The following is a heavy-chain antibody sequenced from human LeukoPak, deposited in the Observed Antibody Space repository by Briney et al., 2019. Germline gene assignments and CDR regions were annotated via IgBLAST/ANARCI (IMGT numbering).Heavy chain of an antibody. CDR2: IYWNDDK. CDR1: GFSLSTSGVG. V-gene: IGHV2-5*01. CDR3: AHRSPPTSGSYYNVVGVDYYYYYGMDV. J-gene: IGHJ6*02. D-gene: IGHD3-10*01. Sequence: ESGPTLVKPTQTLTLTCTFSGFSLSTSGVGVGWIRQPPGKALEWLALIYWNDDKRYSPSLKSRLTITKDTSKNQVVLTMTNMDPVDTATYYCAHRSPPTSGSYYNVVGVDYYYYYGMDVWGQGTTVTVSS.